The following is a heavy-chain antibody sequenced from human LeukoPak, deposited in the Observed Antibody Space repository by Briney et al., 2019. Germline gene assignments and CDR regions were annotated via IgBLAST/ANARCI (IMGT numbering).Heavy chain of an antibody. V-gene: IGHV4-59*01. J-gene: IGHJ4*02. CDR2: IYYRGST. CDR1: GGSISRYY. Sequence: SGTLSLTCTVSGGSISRYYWSWIRQPPGKGLEWIGYIYYRGSTTYTPSLKSRVTISVETSKNQFSLKLSSVTAADPAVYYCARGRGGDYEHWGQGTLVTVSS. CDR3: ARGRGGDYEH. D-gene: IGHD2-21*02.